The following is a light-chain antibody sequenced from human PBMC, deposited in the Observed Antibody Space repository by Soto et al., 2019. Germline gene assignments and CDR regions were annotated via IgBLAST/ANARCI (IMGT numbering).Light chain of an antibody. V-gene: IGLV2-14*01. CDR3: TSYTSSSTRV. J-gene: IGLJ2*01. Sequence: QSVLTQPASVSGSPGQSVTISCAGSSSDVGGYNYVSWYQQHPHKAPKLIIYEVNNRPSGVSHRFSASKSGNTASLTISGLQADDEADYYCTSYTSSSTRVFGGGTKVTVL. CDR2: EVN. CDR1: SSDVGGYNY.